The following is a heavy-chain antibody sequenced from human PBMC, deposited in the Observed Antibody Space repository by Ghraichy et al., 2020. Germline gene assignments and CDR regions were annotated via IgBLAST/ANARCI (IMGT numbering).Heavy chain of an antibody. Sequence: ASVKVSCKASGYTFTGYYMHWVRQAPGQGLEWMGRINPNSGGTNYAQKFQGRVTMTRDTSISTAYMELSRLRSDDTAVYYCARFGWPRSPFDPWGQGTLVTVSS. CDR2: INPNSGGT. V-gene: IGHV1-2*06. CDR3: ARFGWPRSPFDP. D-gene: IGHD3-10*01. CDR1: GYTFTGYY. J-gene: IGHJ5*02.